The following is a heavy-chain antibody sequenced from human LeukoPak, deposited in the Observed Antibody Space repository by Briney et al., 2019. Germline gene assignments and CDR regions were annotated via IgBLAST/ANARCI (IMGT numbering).Heavy chain of an antibody. V-gene: IGHV3-13*04. CDR2: IRFTGDT. D-gene: IGHD1-26*01. CDR1: GFPLSIYD. J-gene: IGHJ4*02. Sequence: PGGSLRLSCGASGFPLSIYDMHCVRQTIGKGVEWISIIRFTGDTYYPGSVRGRFTISRENAKNSLYLQMNSLRVEDTALYFCARGADAAYDYWGQGTLVTVSS. CDR3: ARGADAAYDY.